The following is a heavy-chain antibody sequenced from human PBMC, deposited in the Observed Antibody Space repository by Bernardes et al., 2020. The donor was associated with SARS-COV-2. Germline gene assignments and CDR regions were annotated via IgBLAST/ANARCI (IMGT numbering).Heavy chain of an antibody. J-gene: IGHJ4*02. V-gene: IGHV1-18*01. CDR3: ARDEGRSASDN. D-gene: IGHD2-15*01. CDR1: GYTLRNYG. CDR2: ISAYNGDT. Sequence: ASVKVACKASGYTLRNYGIGWVRQAPGQGLEWMGWISAYNGDTTYAQKFQGRVTMTTDTSTSTAYMELRSLRSDDTAVYFCARDEGRSASDNWGQGTLVTVSP.